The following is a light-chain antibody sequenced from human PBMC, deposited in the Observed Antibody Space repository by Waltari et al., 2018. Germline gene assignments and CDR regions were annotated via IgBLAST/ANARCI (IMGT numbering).Light chain of an antibody. CDR1: QGISNY. V-gene: IGKV1-17*01. CDR2: YTN. Sequence: DIQMSQSPSSLSTSVGDRVTITCRASQGISNYLNWYQQKPGKAPELLIYYTNILASGVPSRFSCSGSGTEFTLTISSLQPEDFATYYCQQGNSYPLTFGGGTKVEIK. J-gene: IGKJ4*01. CDR3: QQGNSYPLT.